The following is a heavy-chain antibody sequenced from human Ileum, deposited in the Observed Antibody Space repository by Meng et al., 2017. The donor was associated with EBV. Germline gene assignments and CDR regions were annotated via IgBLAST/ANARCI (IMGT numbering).Heavy chain of an antibody. J-gene: IGHJ4*02. CDR3: VRTLERGDY. V-gene: IGHV1-8*01. CDR1: GYTFTNYD. CDR2: MNPKTGTA. Sequence: QVQLVQSGAEVKKPGASVKVSCKASGYTFTNYDISWVRKATGQGLEWMGWMNPKTGTAHYAQKFQGRVSMTRDTSITTAYMELSSLTSEDTAVYYCVRTLERGDYWGQGTLVTVSS. D-gene: IGHD5-24*01.